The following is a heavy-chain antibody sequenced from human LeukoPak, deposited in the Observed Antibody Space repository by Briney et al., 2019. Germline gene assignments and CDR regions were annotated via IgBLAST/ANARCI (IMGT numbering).Heavy chain of an antibody. J-gene: IGHJ4*02. CDR3: ARVLDDSPTEYYFDY. D-gene: IGHD3/OR15-3a*01. Sequence: SVNVSCKASGCTFSSYAISWVRQAPGQGLDWMGGIIPIFGTANYAQKFQGRVTITADESTSTAYMELSSLRSEDTAVYYCARVLDDSPTEYYFDYWGQGTLVTVSS. V-gene: IGHV1-69*01. CDR2: IIPIFGTA. CDR1: GCTFSSYA.